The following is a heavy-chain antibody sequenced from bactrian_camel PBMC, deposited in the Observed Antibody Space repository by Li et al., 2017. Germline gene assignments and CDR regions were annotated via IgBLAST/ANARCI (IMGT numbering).Heavy chain of an antibody. CDR1: GYTYNRNC. V-gene: IGHV3S25*01. D-gene: IGHD2*01. Sequence: QLVESGGGSVQAGGSLRLSCAASGYTYNRNCMAWFRQAPGKEREGVAVLWIGGATTTYADSVKGRFIITRDKAKDLVYLQMNGLQPEDTGMYYCAARGPYCYTKLSVADFTYWGQGTQVTVSS. J-gene: IGHJ6*01. CDR3: AARGPYCYTKLSVADFTY. CDR2: LWIGGATT.